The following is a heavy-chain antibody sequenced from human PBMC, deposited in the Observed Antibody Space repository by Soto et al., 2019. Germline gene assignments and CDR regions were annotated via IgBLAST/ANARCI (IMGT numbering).Heavy chain of an antibody. CDR2: IDGRSTYT. D-gene: IGHD3-10*01. V-gene: IGHV3-21*01. J-gene: IGHJ2*01. CDR3: ARTPPEATMVRGPYYYFDL. CDR1: GFTFSNYG. Sequence: PGGSLRLSCAVSGFTFSNYGMNWVRQAPGKGLEWVSSIDGRSTYTYYADSVRGRFTVSRDNAKNSLYLQMNSLRAEDTAVYYCARTPPEATMVRGPYYYFDLWGRGTLVTVSS.